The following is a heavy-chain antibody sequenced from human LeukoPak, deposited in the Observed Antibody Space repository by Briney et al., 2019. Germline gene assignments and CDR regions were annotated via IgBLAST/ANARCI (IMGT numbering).Heavy chain of an antibody. V-gene: IGHV4-59*12. CDR1: GGSISSYY. Sequence: PSETLSLTCTVSGGSISSYYWSWIRQPPGKGLEWIGYIYYSGSTYYNPSLKSRVVISVDTSKNQFSLKLSSVTAADTAVYYCARARTYYYDSSGYYFDYWGQGTLVTVSS. CDR2: IYYSGST. D-gene: IGHD3-22*01. CDR3: ARARTYYYDSSGYYFDY. J-gene: IGHJ4*02.